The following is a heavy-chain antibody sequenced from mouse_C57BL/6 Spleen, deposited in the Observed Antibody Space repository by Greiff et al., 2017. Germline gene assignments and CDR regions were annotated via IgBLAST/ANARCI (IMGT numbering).Heavy chain of an antibody. CDR3: ARKGVVTPWFAY. D-gene: IGHD2-3*01. J-gene: IGHJ3*01. CDR2: INPNNGGT. Sequence: VQLQQSGPELVKPGASVKISCKASGYTFTDYYMNWVKQSHGKSLEWIGDINPNNGGTSYNQKFKGKATLTVDKSSSTAYMELRSLTSEDSAVYYCARKGVVTPWFAYWGQGTLVTVSA. CDR1: GYTFTDYY. V-gene: IGHV1-26*01.